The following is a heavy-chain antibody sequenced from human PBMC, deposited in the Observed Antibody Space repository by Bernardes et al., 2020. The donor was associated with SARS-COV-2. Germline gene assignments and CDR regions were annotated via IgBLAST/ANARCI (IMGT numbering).Heavy chain of an antibody. CDR3: AIGSLQFLFTQRYFFDH. CDR2: INRSGNT. J-gene: IGHJ4*02. Sequence: SETLSLTCAVYGGAFMGYSWTWIRQPPGKGLEWIGEINRSGNTNYNPFLKSRVTISVDTSKNQFSLRLYSVTGADTAVYYCAIGSLQFLFTQRYFFDHWGQGTLVTVAS. V-gene: IGHV4-34*01. D-gene: IGHD3-3*01. CDR1: GGAFMGYS.